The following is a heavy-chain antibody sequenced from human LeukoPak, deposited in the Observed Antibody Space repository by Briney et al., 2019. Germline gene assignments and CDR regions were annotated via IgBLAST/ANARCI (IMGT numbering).Heavy chain of an antibody. CDR1: GGSFSDCF. CDR2: VHPSGRT. D-gene: IGHD3-9*01. Sequence: PSETLSLTCAVYGGSFSDCFWTWIRQPPGKGLEWIGEVHPSGRTNYKSSLKSRVTISVDTSKNQFSLSLSSVTAADTAVYFCASSSYDLLTGLGLTHDFWGQGTLVTVSS. V-gene: IGHV4-34*01. CDR3: ASSSYDLLTGLGLTHDF. J-gene: IGHJ4*02.